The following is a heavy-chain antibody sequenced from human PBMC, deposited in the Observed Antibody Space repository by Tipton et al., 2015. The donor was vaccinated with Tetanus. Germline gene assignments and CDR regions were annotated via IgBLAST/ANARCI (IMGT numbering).Heavy chain of an antibody. CDR1: GGSISSSKL. CDR2: MYDSGLT. V-gene: IGHV4-4*02. D-gene: IGHD2-2*01. J-gene: IGHJ4*02. Sequence: TLSLTCAVSGGSISSSKLWSWVRQPPGKGLEWVGEMYDSGLTNHNPSLTGRVSMSLDTSKQQFSLSLTSATAADTAVYYCARGWSECSSWSCSPFDSWGQGTLVTVSS. CDR3: ARGWSECSSWSCSPFDS.